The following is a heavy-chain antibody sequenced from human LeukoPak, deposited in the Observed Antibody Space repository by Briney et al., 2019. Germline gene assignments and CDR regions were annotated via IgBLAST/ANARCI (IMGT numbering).Heavy chain of an antibody. CDR1: GGSISSSNW. Sequence: PSGTLSLTCAVSGGSISSSNWWSWVRQPPGKGLEWIGKIYHSGSTNYNPSLKSRVTISVDKSKNEFSLKLSSVTAADTAVYYCARGRDYYGSGSYYRHYDYWGQGTLVTVSS. CDR3: ARGRDYYGSGSYYRHYDY. J-gene: IGHJ4*02. D-gene: IGHD3-10*01. CDR2: IYHSGST. V-gene: IGHV4-4*02.